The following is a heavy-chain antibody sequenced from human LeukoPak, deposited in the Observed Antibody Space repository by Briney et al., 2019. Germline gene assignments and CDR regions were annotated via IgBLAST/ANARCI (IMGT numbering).Heavy chain of an antibody. CDR3: ARKYPRDWLFDL. D-gene: IGHD3-9*01. Sequence: PSETLSLTCTVSGDSMRGYYWTWIRHLPGKGLQWIGYMHDSGSSTYNPSLKSRFSILLDTSNNQFSLKLRSGTAAATALYYCARKYPRDWLFDLWGRGTMVNVSS. CDR2: MHDSGSS. J-gene: IGHJ3*01. CDR1: GDSMRGYY. V-gene: IGHV4-59*01.